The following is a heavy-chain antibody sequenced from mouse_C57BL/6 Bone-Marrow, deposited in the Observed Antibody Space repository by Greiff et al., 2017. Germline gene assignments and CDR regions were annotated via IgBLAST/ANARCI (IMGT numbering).Heavy chain of an antibody. Sequence: VQLQQSGAELAKPGASVTLSCKASGYTFTSYWMHWVKQRPGQGLEWIGYINPSSGYTKYNQKFKDKATLTADKSSSTAYMQLSSLTYEDSAVYYCARDYYGSTRYFDVWGTGTTVTVSS. J-gene: IGHJ1*03. CDR3: ARDYYGSTRYFDV. D-gene: IGHD1-1*01. CDR2: INPSSGYT. V-gene: IGHV1-7*01. CDR1: GYTFTSYW.